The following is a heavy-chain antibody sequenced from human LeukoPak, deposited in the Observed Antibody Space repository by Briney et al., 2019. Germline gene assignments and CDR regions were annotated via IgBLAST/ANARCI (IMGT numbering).Heavy chain of an antibody. CDR3: ARGFLAIAYYFES. D-gene: IGHD2-21*01. CDR1: GFTFSNYW. Sequence: QPGGSLRLSCAASGFTFSNYWMTWVRQTPGKGLAWVANIKQDGSEKFYVDPVKGRFTISRDNAKNSLYLQMNSLRAEDTALYYCARGFLAIAYYFESWGQGTLVTVSS. V-gene: IGHV3-7*01. CDR2: IKQDGSEK. J-gene: IGHJ4*02.